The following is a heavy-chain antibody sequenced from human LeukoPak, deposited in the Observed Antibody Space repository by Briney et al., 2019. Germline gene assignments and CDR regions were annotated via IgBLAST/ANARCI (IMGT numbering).Heavy chain of an antibody. Sequence: SETLSLTCTVSGGSISSSSYYWGWIRQPPGKGLEWIGSIYYSGSTYYNPSLKSRVTLSVDTSKNQFSLKLSSVTAADTAVYYCARQGDYYDSSGYEGSFDYWGQGTLVTVSS. J-gene: IGHJ4*02. CDR1: GGSISSSSYY. D-gene: IGHD3-22*01. CDR3: ARQGDYYDSSGYEGSFDY. V-gene: IGHV4-39*01. CDR2: IYYSGST.